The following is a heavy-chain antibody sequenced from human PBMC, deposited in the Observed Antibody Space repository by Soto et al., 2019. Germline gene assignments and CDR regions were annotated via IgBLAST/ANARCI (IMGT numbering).Heavy chain of an antibody. CDR3: AHPRGYGVFDAYDI. D-gene: IGHD4-17*01. CDR1: GFTFNTYA. J-gene: IGHJ3*02. V-gene: IGHV3-23*01. Sequence: GGSLRLSCAASGFTFNTYAMNWVRQAPGKGLEWVSALTASGDSTYYADSVKGRFTISRDNSMNALYLQMNSLRIEDTAVYYCAHPRGYGVFDAYDICGQGTMVTVSS. CDR2: LTASGDST.